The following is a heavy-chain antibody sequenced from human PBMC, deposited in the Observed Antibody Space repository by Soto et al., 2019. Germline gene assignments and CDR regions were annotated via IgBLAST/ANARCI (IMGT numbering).Heavy chain of an antibody. CDR1: GYTFTSYG. V-gene: IGHV1-3*01. CDR2: INAANGDT. D-gene: IGHD6-13*01. J-gene: IGHJ5*02. Sequence: QVQLVQSGTEVKKPGASVKVSCKASGYTFTSYGIHWVRQAPGQRLEWMGWINAANGDTKYSPKFQGRVTITRDTSASTAYMERSSLSSEDTAVYYCVRRHVAATGIDWFGPWGQGTLVTVSS. CDR3: VRRHVAATGIDWFGP.